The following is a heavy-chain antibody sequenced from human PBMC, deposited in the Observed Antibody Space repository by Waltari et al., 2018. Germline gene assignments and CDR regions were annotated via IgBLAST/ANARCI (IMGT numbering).Heavy chain of an antibody. V-gene: IGHV3-30*02. Sequence: QVQLVESGGGVVQPGGSLRLSCAASGFTFSTYGMHWVRQAPGKGLEWVAFIWYDGSNKYYADSVKGRFTISRDNSKNTLYLQMNSLRAEDTAVYYCAKDPHTTSVWYWGQGTLVTVSS. CDR3: AKDPHTTSVWY. CDR1: GFTFSTYG. D-gene: IGHD3-16*01. CDR2: IWYDGSNK. J-gene: IGHJ4*02.